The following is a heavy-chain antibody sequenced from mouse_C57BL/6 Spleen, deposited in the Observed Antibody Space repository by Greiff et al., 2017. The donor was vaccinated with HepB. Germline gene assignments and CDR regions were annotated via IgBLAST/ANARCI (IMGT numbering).Heavy chain of an antibody. CDR1: GYSITSGYY. D-gene: IGHD4-1*01. CDR2: ISYDGSN. V-gene: IGHV3-6*01. Sequence: EVKLVESGPGLVKPSQSLSLTCSVTGYSITSGYYWNWIRQFPGNKLEWMGYISYDGSNNYNPSLKNRISITRDTSKNQFFLKLNSVTTEDTATYYCARNWDGVDYWGQGTTLTVSS. J-gene: IGHJ2*01. CDR3: ARNWDGVDY.